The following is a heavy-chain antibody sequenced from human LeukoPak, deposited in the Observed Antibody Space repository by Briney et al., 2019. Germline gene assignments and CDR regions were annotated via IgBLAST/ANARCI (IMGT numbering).Heavy chain of an antibody. J-gene: IGHJ3*02. Sequence: PGRSLRLSCAASGFTFSSYGMHWVRQAPGKGLEWVAVISYDGSNKYYADSVKGRFTISRDNSKNTLYLQMNSLRAEDTAVYYCAKDPYPYDPAGDAFDIWGQGTMVTVSS. CDR3: AKDPYPYDPAGDAFDI. CDR2: ISYDGSNK. D-gene: IGHD3-22*01. V-gene: IGHV3-30*18. CDR1: GFTFSSYG.